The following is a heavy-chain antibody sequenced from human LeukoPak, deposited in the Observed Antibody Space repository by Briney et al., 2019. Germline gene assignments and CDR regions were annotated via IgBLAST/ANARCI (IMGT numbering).Heavy chain of an antibody. D-gene: IGHD6-13*01. CDR3: ARDPLSSSSFDL. CDR2: IYSGGST. CDR1: RFTVSSNY. Sequence: GGSLRLSCAASRFTVSSNYMTWVRQAAGKGLEWVSVIYSGGSTYYADSVKGRFTISRDNSKNTLYLQMNSLRAEDTAVYYCARDPLSSSSFDLWGQGTLVTVSS. V-gene: IGHV3-66*01. J-gene: IGHJ4*02.